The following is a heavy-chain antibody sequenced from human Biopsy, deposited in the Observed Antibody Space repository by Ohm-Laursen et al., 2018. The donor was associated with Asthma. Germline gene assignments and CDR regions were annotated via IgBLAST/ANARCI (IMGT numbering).Heavy chain of an antibody. J-gene: IGHJ3*01. CDR3: ARSPYYYGLLGPTRGFGVYAV. D-gene: IGHD3-10*01. V-gene: IGHV4-34*01. CDR2: INHRGST. CDR1: GGSFSNYY. Sequence: SQTLSLTCAVYGGSFSNYYWTWIRPPPGKGLEWIGEINHRGSTNYNPSLKSLVTLSVDTSKNQFSVKLSSVTAADTAVYYCARSPYYYGLLGPTRGFGVYAVWGHGTLVTVSS.